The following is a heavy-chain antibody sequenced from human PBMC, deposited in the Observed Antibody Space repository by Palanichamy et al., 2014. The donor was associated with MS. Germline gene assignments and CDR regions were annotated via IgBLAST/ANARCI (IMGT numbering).Heavy chain of an antibody. V-gene: IGHV1-18*01. CDR1: GYTFPSYG. CDR2: ISGFNGDT. CDR3: ARDLDLEWLPSGPGY. D-gene: IGHD5-24*01. Sequence: QVQLVQSGAEVKKPGASVKVSCKASGYTFPSYGLSWVRQAPGQGLEWLGWISGFNGDTKYAQKLQDRMTPTTDTSTSTAYMELRSLRSDDTAVYYCARDLDLEWLPSGPGYWGQGTLVIVSS. J-gene: IGHJ4*02.